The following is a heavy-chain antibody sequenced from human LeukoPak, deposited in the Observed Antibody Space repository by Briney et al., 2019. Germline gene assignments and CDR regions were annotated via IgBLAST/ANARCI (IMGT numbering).Heavy chain of an antibody. CDR3: AKGRSATIDY. V-gene: IGHV3-23*01. CDR1: GFTFSSHA. Sequence: PGGSLRLSCVTSGFTFSSHAMNWVRQAPGKGLEWVSAISGSGGSTYYADSVKGRFTISRDNSKNTLYLQMNSLRAEDTAVYYCAKGRSATIDYWGQGTLVTVSS. D-gene: IGHD6-6*01. J-gene: IGHJ4*02. CDR2: ISGSGGST.